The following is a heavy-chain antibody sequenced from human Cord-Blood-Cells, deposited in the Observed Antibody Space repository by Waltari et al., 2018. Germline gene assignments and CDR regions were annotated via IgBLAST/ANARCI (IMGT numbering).Heavy chain of an antibody. J-gene: IGHJ6*02. V-gene: IGHV1-69*01. CDR1: GGTFSRYA. Sequence: QVQLVQSGAEVKKPGSSVTVSCKASGGTFSRYAISWVRQAPGQGLEWMGGIIPIFGTANYAQKFQGRVTITADESTSTAYMELSSLRSEDTAVYYCASGSGYDLGTYYYYYGMDVWGQGTTVTVSS. CDR3: ASGSGYDLGTYYYYYGMDV. CDR2: IIPIFGTA. D-gene: IGHD5-12*01.